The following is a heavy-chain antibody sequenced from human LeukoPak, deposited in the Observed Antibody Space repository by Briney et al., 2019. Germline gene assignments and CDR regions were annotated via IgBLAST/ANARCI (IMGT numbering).Heavy chain of an antibody. Sequence: SVKVSCKASGGTFSSYAISWVRQAPGQGLEWMGGIIPIFGTANYAQKFQGRATITTDESTSTAYMELSSLRSEDTAVYYCARARVTMIVVVITIDAFDIWGQGTMVTVSS. J-gene: IGHJ3*02. CDR3: ARARVTMIVVVITIDAFDI. D-gene: IGHD3-22*01. CDR2: IIPIFGTA. V-gene: IGHV1-69*05. CDR1: GGTFSSYA.